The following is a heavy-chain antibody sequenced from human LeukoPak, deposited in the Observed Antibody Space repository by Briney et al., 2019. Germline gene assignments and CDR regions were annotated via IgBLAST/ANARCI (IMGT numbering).Heavy chain of an antibody. J-gene: IGHJ3*02. CDR1: GGSISSSSYY. CDR3: ARHSRAYDFWSGRDMDDAFDI. D-gene: IGHD3-3*01. CDR2: IYYSGST. Sequence: SETLSLTCTVSGGSISSSSYYWGWIRQPPGKGLEWIGSIYYSGSTYYNPSLKSRVTISVDTSKNQFSLKLSSVTAADTAVYYCARHSRAYDFWSGRDMDDAFDIWGQGTMVTVSS. V-gene: IGHV4-39*01.